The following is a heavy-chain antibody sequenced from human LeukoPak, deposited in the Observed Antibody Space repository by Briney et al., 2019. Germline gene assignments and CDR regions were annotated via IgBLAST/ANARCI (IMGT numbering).Heavy chain of an antibody. D-gene: IGHD6-13*01. J-gene: IGHJ4*02. CDR3: ARDRFFDSRAAFDY. V-gene: IGHV3-7*01. Sequence: GGSLRLSCAASGFTFSNYWMSWVRQAPGKGLEWVANIKFDGSDKFYVDSVKGRFTISRDNAKNLLYLQMNSLRAEDTAVYYCARDRFFDSRAAFDYWGQGTLVTVSS. CDR2: IKFDGSDK. CDR1: GFTFSNYW.